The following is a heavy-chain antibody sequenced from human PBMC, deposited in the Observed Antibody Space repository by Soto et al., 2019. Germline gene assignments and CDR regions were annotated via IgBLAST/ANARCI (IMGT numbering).Heavy chain of an antibody. CDR1: GYTFTGYY. D-gene: IGHD5-12*01. J-gene: IGHJ6*02. Sequence: ASLKVSCKASGYTFTGYYMHWVRQAPGQGLEWMGWINPNSGGTNYAQKFRGWVTMTRDTSISTAYMELSRLRSDDTAVYYCARGGKIRDSGYDLDYYYYGMDVWGQGTTVTVSS. CDR2: INPNSGGT. CDR3: ARGGKIRDSGYDLDYYYYGMDV. V-gene: IGHV1-2*04.